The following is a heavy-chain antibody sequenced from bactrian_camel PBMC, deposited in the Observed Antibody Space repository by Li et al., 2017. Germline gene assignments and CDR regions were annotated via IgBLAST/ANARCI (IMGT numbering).Heavy chain of an antibody. CDR2: INGEGGSA. CDR1: GFTFSNYW. D-gene: IGHD6*01. J-gene: IGHJ4*01. V-gene: IGHV3S1*01. CDR3: AASSLVVASLGRYNH. Sequence: HVQLVESGGGLVQPGGSLRLSCAASGFTFSNYWMHWVRQAPGKGLEWVSGINGEGGSAYYTDSVKGRFTFSRDNAKNTLYLQLHNLKTEDTAMYYCAASSLVVASLGRYNHWGQGTQVTVS.